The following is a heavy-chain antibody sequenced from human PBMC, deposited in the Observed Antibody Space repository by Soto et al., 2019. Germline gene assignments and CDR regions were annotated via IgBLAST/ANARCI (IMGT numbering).Heavy chain of an antibody. V-gene: IGHV3-30*03. D-gene: IGHD6-13*01. Sequence: QVQLVESGGGVVQPGRFLRLSCAASGFTFSSYGMHWVRQAPDKGLEWVAVISYDGSNKYYPDSVKGRFTISRDNSKNTLYLQMNSLRAEDTAVYYCAVPPYSSSWYGFFQHWGQGTLVTVSS. CDR1: GFTFSSYG. J-gene: IGHJ1*01. CDR3: AVPPYSSSWYGFFQH. CDR2: ISYDGSNK.